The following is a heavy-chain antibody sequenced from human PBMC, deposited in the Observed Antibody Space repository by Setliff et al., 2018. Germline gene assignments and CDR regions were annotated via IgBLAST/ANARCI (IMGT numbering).Heavy chain of an antibody. J-gene: IGHJ4*02. CDR2: IYYSGST. CDR3: AGSTVTQVDY. D-gene: IGHD4-17*01. V-gene: IGHV4-59*08. Sequence: SETLSLTCTVSGGSIRSYYWNWIRQPPGKGLEWIGYIYYSGSTIYNPSLKSRVTISVDTSKNHFSLKLSSVTAADTAVYYCAGSTVTQVDYWGQGTLVTVSS. CDR1: GGSIRSYY.